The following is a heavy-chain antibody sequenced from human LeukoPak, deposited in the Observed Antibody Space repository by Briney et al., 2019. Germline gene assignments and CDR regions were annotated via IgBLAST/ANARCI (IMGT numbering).Heavy chain of an antibody. J-gene: IGHJ6*03. CDR2: ISGSGGST. Sequence: GGSLRLSCAASGFTFSSYAMSWVRQAPGKGLEWVSAISGSGGSTYYADSVKGRFTISRDNSKNTLYLQMNSLRAEDTAVYYCARAPHFVWGPVWYMDVWGKGTTVTVSS. V-gene: IGHV3-23*01. D-gene: IGHD3-16*01. CDR1: GFTFSSYA. CDR3: ARAPHFVWGPVWYMDV.